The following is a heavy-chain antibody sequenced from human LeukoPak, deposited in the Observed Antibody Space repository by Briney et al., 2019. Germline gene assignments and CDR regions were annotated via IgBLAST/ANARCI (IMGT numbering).Heavy chain of an antibody. D-gene: IGHD2-21*01. CDR2: ISGSGGST. Sequence: QPGGSLRLSWAASGFTFSSYAMSWVRQAPGKGLEWVSAISGSGGSTYYADSVKGGFTISRDNSKNTLYLQMNSLRAEDTAVYYCAKFLPTHIVVANYYFDYWGQGTLVTVPS. J-gene: IGHJ4*02. V-gene: IGHV3-23*01. CDR1: GFTFSSYA. CDR3: AKFLPTHIVVANYYFDY.